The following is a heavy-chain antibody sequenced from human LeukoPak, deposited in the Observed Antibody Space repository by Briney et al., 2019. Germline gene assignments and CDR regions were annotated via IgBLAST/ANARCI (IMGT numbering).Heavy chain of an antibody. V-gene: IGHV3-30*18. CDR3: SKDPNWGYESSGYYHDY. J-gene: IGHJ4*02. CDR2: ISSDGSNK. Sequence: GGSLRLSCAASGLTFSSHWMHWVRQAPGKGLEWVAIISSDGSNKYYADFVKGRFTISRDNSKNTLYLQMNSLRTEDTAVYYCSKDPNWGYESSGYYHDYWGQGTLVTVSS. D-gene: IGHD3-22*01. CDR1: GLTFSSHW.